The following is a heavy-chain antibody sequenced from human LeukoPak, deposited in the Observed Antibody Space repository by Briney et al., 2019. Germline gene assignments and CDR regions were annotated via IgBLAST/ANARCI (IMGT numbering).Heavy chain of an antibody. CDR3: ARGGISGGLFDY. Sequence: GGSLRLSSAASGFTVSSFWRSWVRQVPGQGLEWVANTKRDGREKPYGDSGEGRITVSRDDARNLLFLHRNSLRAGDTAVYYCARGGISGGLFDYWGQGALVAVS. D-gene: IGHD3-10*01. CDR1: GFTVSSFW. V-gene: IGHV3-7*01. J-gene: IGHJ4*02. CDR2: TKRDGREK.